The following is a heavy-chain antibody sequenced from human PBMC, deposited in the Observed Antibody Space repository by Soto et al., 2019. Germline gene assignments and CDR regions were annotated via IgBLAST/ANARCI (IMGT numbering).Heavy chain of an antibody. J-gene: IGHJ4*02. V-gene: IGHV3-9*01. D-gene: IGHD3-3*01. CDR2: ISWNVGSI. CDR3: AKGVAGWYYADY. CDR1: GFTFDDYA. Sequence: PGGSLRLSCAASGFTFDDYAMHWVRQAPGKGLEWVSGISWNVGSIAYADSVKGRFTISRDNAKNSLYLQMNSLRAEETALYYCAKGVAGWYYADYWGQGALVTVPQ.